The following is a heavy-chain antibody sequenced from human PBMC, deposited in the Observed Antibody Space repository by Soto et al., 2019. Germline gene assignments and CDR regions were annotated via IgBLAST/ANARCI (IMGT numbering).Heavy chain of an antibody. D-gene: IGHD1-1*01. CDR1: GYTFSSYV. V-gene: IGHV1-18*01. CDR3: ARGGRRLGWFDP. Sequence: QVQLVQSRPEVKTPGASVKISCKASGYTFSSYVITWVRQAPGQGLEWMGWISPFNYNTNYAQKFQGRVTMTTDTSTNSAYMELRSLRSDVTAVYYCARGGRRLGWFDPWRQGTLVTVSS. CDR2: ISPFNYNT. J-gene: IGHJ5*02.